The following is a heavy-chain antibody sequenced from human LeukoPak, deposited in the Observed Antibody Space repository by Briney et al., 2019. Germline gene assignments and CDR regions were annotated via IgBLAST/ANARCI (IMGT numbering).Heavy chain of an antibody. CDR3: ELAAAGTTSYYHYMDV. Sequence: MASETLSLTCAVYGGSFSGYYWSWIRQPPGKGLEWIGEINHSGSTNYNPSLKSRVTISVDTSKNQFSLKLSSVTAADTAVYYCELAAAGTTSYYHYMDVWGKGTTVTVSS. D-gene: IGHD6-13*01. V-gene: IGHV4-34*01. CDR2: INHSGST. J-gene: IGHJ6*03. CDR1: GGSFSGYY.